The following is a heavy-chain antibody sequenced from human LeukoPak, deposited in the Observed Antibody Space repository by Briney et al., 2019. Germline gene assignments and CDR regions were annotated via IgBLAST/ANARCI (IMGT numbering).Heavy chain of an antibody. CDR3: ARVPSDSSSLLRLDP. CDR2: IYYSGST. D-gene: IGHD6-6*01. V-gene: IGHV4-59*01. Sequence: SETLSLICTVSGGSISSYYWSWIRQPPGMELEWIGYIYYSGSTNYNPSLKSRVTISIDTSKNQFSLRLSSVTAADTAVYHCARVPSDSSSLLRLDPWGQGTLVTVSS. CDR1: GGSISSYY. J-gene: IGHJ5*02.